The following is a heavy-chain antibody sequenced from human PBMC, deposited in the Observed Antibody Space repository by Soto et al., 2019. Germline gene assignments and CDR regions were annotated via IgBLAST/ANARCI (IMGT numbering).Heavy chain of an antibody. V-gene: IGHV3-30-3*01. J-gene: IGHJ4*02. D-gene: IGHD1-26*01. CDR1: GFTFSNYP. CDR2: ISYDATTK. CDR3: ARDPLVGAPDYFDY. Sequence: QVQLVESGGGVVQPGRSLRLSCAASGFTFSNYPLHWVRQAPGKGLEWVAVISYDATTKYYADSVKGRFTISRDNSKNTLDLQMNSLRAEDTAVYYCARDPLVGAPDYFDYWGQGTLVTVSS.